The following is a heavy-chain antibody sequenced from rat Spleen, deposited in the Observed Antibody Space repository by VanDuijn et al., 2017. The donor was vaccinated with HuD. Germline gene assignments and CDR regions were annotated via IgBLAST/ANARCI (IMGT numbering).Heavy chain of an antibody. Sequence: EVQLVESGGGLVQPGSPLKLSCAASGFTFSSSWLNWIRQAPGKGLEWVASITSTGGSTYYPDSVKGRFTISRDNAKSTLYLQMNSLRSEDTATYYCTRQGGTMMVVIRDYFDYWGQGVMVTVSS. J-gene: IGHJ2*01. CDR3: TRQGGTMMVVIRDYFDY. CDR1: GFTFSSSW. CDR2: ITSTGGST. V-gene: IGHV5-31*01. D-gene: IGHD1-12*02.